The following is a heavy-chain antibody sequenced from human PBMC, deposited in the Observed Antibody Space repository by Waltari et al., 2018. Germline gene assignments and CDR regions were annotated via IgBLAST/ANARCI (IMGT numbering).Heavy chain of an antibody. CDR3: ARYYGNGEGWLDP. D-gene: IGHD3-3*01. CDR1: GGSISSGSYY. Sequence: QLQLQESGPGLVKPSETLSLTCTVSGGSISSGSYYWGWIRQPPGKGLESIGYISYSGNTYYNVSLKSRVTRSVDTSRDQYSLSLRSVAAADTAVYYCARYYGNGEGWLDPWGQGTLVTVSA. V-gene: IGHV4-39*07. J-gene: IGHJ5*02. CDR2: ISYSGNT.